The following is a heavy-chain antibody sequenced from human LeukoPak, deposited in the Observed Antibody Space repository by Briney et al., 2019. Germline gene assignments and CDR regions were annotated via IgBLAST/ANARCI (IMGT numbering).Heavy chain of an antibody. CDR2: AYYSGST. Sequence: PSETLSLTCTVSGGSISSSSYYWGWIRQPPGKGLEWIGSAYYSGSTYYNPSLKSRVTISVDTSKNQFSLELTSVTAADTAVYYCARHSGSYLKSALHIWGQGTMVTVSS. CDR3: ARHSGSYLKSALHI. D-gene: IGHD1-26*01. J-gene: IGHJ3*02. V-gene: IGHV4-39*01. CDR1: GGSISSSSYY.